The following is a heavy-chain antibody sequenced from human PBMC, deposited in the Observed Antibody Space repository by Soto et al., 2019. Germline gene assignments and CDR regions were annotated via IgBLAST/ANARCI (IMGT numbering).Heavy chain of an antibody. CDR2: VYYRGSI. D-gene: IGHD3-16*01. J-gene: IGHJ5*01. CDR1: GGSISSGYYY. CDR3: ARVTFTPNWFDS. V-gene: IGHV4-30-4*01. Sequence: PSETLSLTCSVSGGSISSGYYYWSWIRQAPGKGLELIGYVYYRGSIYYTPSFESRVSISIDTSKNQFSLRLTSVTAADSAVYFCARVTFTPNWFDSWGQGILVTVSS.